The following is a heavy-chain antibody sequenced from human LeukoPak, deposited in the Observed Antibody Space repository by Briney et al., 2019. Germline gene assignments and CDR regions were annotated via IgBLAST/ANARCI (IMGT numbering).Heavy chain of an antibody. D-gene: IGHD3-10*01. CDR2: ISWNSGSI. V-gene: IGHV3-9*01. J-gene: IGHJ3*02. CDR3: AKDRGLLLWFGELPNDAFEI. CDR1: GFTFDDYA. Sequence: PGGSLRLSCVASGFTFDDYAMQWVRQAPGKGLEWVSGISWNSGSIGYADSVKGRFTISRDNAKNSLYLQMNSLRAEDTALYYCAKDRGLLLWFGELPNDAFEIWGPGTMVTVSS.